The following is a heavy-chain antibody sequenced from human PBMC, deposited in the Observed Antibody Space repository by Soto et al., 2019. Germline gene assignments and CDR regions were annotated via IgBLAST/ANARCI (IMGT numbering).Heavy chain of an antibody. CDR3: AKVPSSGVTITSFDF. J-gene: IGHJ4*02. V-gene: IGHV3-23*01. D-gene: IGHD3-3*01. CDR2: ISGGGGAT. Sequence: GGSLRLSCAASGFTFSSYSMHWVRQAPGKGLEWVSAISGGGGATYYADSVKGRFIISRDNSKNTLYLQINSLRAEDTAVYYCAKVPSSGVTITSFDFWGQGTLVTVSS. CDR1: GFTFSSYS.